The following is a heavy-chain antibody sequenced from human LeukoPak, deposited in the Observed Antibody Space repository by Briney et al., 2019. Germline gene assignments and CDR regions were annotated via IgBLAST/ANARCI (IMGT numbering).Heavy chain of an antibody. J-gene: IGHJ6*03. CDR3: ARGYYDSGGHMYSYYMDV. Sequence: SETLSLTCTVSGDSISTYYWNWIRQPAGKGLEWIGRIYTSGSTNHNPSLKSRVTMSIDTSKNQLFLKLSSLTAADTAVYYCARGYYDSGGHMYSYYMDVWGKGTTVTVSS. V-gene: IGHV4-4*07. D-gene: IGHD3-22*01. CDR2: IYTSGST. CDR1: GDSISTYY.